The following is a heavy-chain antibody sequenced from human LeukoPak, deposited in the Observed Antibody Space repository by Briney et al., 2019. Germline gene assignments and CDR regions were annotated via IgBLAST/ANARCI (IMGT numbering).Heavy chain of an antibody. V-gene: IGHV4-59*01. CDR3: ARWPDPADY. CDR2: IYYSGST. J-gene: IGHJ4*02. CDR1: GGSISSYY. Sequence: SETLSLTCTVSGGSISSYYWSWIRQPPGKALEWIGYIYYSGSTNYNPSLKSRVTISVDTSKNLFSLKLTSVTAADTAVYYCARWPDPADYWSQGTLVTVSS.